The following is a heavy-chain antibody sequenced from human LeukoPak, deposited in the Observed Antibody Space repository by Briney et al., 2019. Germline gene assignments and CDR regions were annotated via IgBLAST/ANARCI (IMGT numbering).Heavy chain of an antibody. J-gene: IGHJ4*02. D-gene: IGHD3-10*01. V-gene: IGHV4-38-2*02. Sequence: SETLSLTCTVSGYSISSGYYWGWIRQPPGKGLEWIGSIYHSGSTYYNPSLKSRVTISVDTSKNQFSLKLSSVTAADTAVYYCARKVLLWFGEPYYFDYWGQGTLVTVSS. CDR3: ARKVLLWFGEPYYFDY. CDR1: GYSISSGYY. CDR2: IYHSGST.